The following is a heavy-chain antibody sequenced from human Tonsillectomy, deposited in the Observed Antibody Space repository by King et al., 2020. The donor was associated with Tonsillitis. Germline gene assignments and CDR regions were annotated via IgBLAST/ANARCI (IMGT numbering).Heavy chain of an antibody. CDR1: GGSISSYY. D-gene: IGHD3-10*01. Sequence: VQLQESGPGLVKPSETLSLTCTVSGGSISSYYWSLIRQPPGKGLEWIGYIYYSGSTNYNPSLKSRATISVDTSKSQFSLKLSSVTAADTAVYYCARARFGYYMDVWGKGTTVTVSS. CDR2: IYYSGST. V-gene: IGHV4-59*01. J-gene: IGHJ6*03. CDR3: ARARFGYYMDV.